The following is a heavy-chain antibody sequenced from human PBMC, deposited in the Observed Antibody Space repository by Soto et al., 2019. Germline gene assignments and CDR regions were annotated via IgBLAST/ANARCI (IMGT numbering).Heavy chain of an antibody. CDR2: IDVNT. Sequence: QVQLVQSGAEVKQPGASVKVSCKGSGYTFTSYGISWVRQAPGQGLEWMGWIDVNTNYAQKFQGRVTMTTDTSTSTAYMELRSLRSYDTGVYDSARESMSLDYSNLRCRGQGTQVTVSS. V-gene: IGHV1-18*04. CDR3: ARESMSLDYSNLRC. J-gene: IGHJ4*02. D-gene: IGHD4-4*01. CDR1: GYTFTSYG.